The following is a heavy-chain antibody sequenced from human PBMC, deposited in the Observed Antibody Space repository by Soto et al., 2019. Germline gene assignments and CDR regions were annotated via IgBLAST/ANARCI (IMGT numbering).Heavy chain of an antibody. Sequence: PSETLSLTCTVSGGSISSYYWSWIRQPPGKGLEWIGYIYYSGSTNYNPSLKSRVTISVDTSKNQFSLKLSSVTAADTAVYYCARSYGLDYYYYGMDVWGQGTTVTVSS. J-gene: IGHJ6*02. V-gene: IGHV4-59*08. CDR2: IYYSGST. D-gene: IGHD3-16*01. CDR1: GGSISSYY. CDR3: ARSYGLDYYYYGMDV.